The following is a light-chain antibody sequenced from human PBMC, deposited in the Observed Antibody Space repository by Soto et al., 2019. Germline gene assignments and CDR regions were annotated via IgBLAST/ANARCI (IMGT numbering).Light chain of an antibody. CDR1: QSISSW. CDR3: HQYNTYPYT. Sequence: DLQMTQSPSTLSASVGDRVTITCRASQSISSWLGWYQQRPGKAPNLLIYKASTLESGVPSRFSGSASGTEFTLTISSLQPDDFATYYCHQYNTYPYTFGQGTTLEIK. V-gene: IGKV1-5*03. J-gene: IGKJ2*01. CDR2: KAS.